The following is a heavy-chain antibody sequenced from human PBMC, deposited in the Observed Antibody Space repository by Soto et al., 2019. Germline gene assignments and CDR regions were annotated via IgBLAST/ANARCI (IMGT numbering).Heavy chain of an antibody. J-gene: IGHJ5*02. V-gene: IGHV3-33*01. D-gene: IGHD2-2*02. Sequence: GGSLRLSCAASGFTFSSYGMHWVRQAPGKGLEWVAVIWYDGSNKYYADSVKGRFTISRDNSKNTLYLQMNSLRAEDTAVYYCARDRYCSSTSCYTLGWFDPWGQGTLVTVSS. CDR2: IWYDGSNK. CDR3: ARDRYCSSTSCYTLGWFDP. CDR1: GFTFSSYG.